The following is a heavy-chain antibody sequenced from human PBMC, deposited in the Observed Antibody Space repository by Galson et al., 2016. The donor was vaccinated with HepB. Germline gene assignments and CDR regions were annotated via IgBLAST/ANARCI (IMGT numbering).Heavy chain of an antibody. V-gene: IGHV5-51*01. CDR1: GYRFTNYW. D-gene: IGHD2/OR15-2a*01. CDR2: MYVGPSIT. Sequence: QSGAEVKKPGESLKISCKDSGYRFTNYWIGWVRQMPGKGLEWMGIMYVGPSITRYSPSFQGQVIMSADKTSNSAYLQWSSLKASDTAMYYCSKALDGTFYFDNWGQGTLVTVSS. J-gene: IGHJ4*02. CDR3: SKALDGTFYFDN.